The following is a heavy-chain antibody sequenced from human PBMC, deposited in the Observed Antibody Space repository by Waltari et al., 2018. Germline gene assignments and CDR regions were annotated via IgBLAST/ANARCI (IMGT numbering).Heavy chain of an antibody. CDR1: GGSIRSGDYY. Sequence: QVQLQESGPGLVKPSQTLSLTCTVSGGSIRSGDYYWSWIRQPPRKGLEWIGYIYYSGSTYYNPSLKSRVTISVDTSKNQFSLKLSSVTAADTAVYYCAVSVATVTSGFDYWGQGTLVTVSS. D-gene: IGHD4-17*01. V-gene: IGHV4-30-4*08. CDR3: AVSVATVTSGFDY. J-gene: IGHJ4*02. CDR2: IYYSGST.